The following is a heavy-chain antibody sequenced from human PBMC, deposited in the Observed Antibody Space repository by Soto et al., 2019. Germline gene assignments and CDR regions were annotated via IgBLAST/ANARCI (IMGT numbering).Heavy chain of an antibody. D-gene: IGHD3-22*01. CDR1: GGSVTSGNSY. CDR2: IYYSGIT. CDR3: ARGRKFYYDNTGPFYFEH. Sequence: PSETLSLTCNVSGGSVTSGNSYWSWIRQPPGKELEWIAYIYYSGITDYNPSLQSRVTISLDTSKNQLSLKLTSVTAADTAVYNCARGRKFYYDNTGPFYFEHWGQGTLVTVSS. V-gene: IGHV4-61*01. J-gene: IGHJ4*02.